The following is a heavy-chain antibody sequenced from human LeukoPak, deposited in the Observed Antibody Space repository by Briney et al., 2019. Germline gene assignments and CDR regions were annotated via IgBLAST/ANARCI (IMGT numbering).Heavy chain of an antibody. Sequence: GGSLRLSCAASGFTFSSYSMNWVRRAPGKGREWVAYISSSSSHIYYADSVKGRFTISRDNAKHSLYLQMNSLRAEDTAVYYCARERGYYCSGGSCLPQYYGMDVWGQGTTVTVSS. CDR2: ISSSSSHI. J-gene: IGHJ6*02. CDR3: ARERGYYCSGGSCLPQYYGMDV. D-gene: IGHD2-15*01. CDR1: GFTFSSYS. V-gene: IGHV3-21*01.